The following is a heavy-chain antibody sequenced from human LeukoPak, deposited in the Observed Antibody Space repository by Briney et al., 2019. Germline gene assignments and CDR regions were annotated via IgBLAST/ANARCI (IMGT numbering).Heavy chain of an antibody. CDR3: ARGYYSNPDY. CDR1: GGSFSGYY. CDR2: INHSGST. Sequence: SETLSLTCAVYGGSFSGYYWSWIRQPPGKGLEWIGEINHSGSTNYNPSLKNRVTISVDTSKNQFSLKLSSVTAADTAVYYCARGYYSNPDYWGQGTLVTVSS. J-gene: IGHJ4*02. D-gene: IGHD4-11*01. V-gene: IGHV4-34*01.